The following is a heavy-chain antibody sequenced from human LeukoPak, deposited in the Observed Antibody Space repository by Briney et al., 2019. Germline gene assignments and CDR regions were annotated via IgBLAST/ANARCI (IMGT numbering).Heavy chain of an antibody. CDR2: INHSGST. V-gene: IGHV4-34*01. CDR1: GGPFSGYY. J-gene: IGHJ4*02. CDR3: ARGLLYSSGWYTPPSPFDY. D-gene: IGHD6-19*01. Sequence: SETLSLTCAVYGGPFSGYYWSWIRQPPGKGLEWIGEINHSGSTNYNPSLKSRVTISVDTSKNQFSLKLSSVTAADTAVYYCARGLLYSSGWYTPPSPFDYWGQGTLVTVPS.